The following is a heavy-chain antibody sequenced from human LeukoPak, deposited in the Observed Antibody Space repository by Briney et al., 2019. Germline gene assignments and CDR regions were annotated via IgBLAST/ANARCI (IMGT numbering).Heavy chain of an antibody. CDR2: ISGSGGST. Sequence: GGSLRLSCAASGFTFSSYAMSWVRQAPGEGLEWVSAISGSGGSTYYADSVKGRFTISRDNSKNTLYLQMNSLRAEDTAVYYCAKWRGSSGWYRRSAFDIWGQGTMVTVSS. CDR1: GFTFSSYA. D-gene: IGHD6-19*01. V-gene: IGHV3-23*01. CDR3: AKWRGSSGWYRRSAFDI. J-gene: IGHJ3*02.